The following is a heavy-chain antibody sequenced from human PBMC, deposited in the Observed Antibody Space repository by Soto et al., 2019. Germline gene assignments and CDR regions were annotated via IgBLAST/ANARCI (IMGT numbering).Heavy chain of an antibody. Sequence: EVQLVQSGAEVKKPGESLKISCKGSGYSFTSYHIVWVRQMPGKGLEWMGLIYPGDSETRYSPSLQGQVTMSADKSTGTADLQWSSLKASDTAMSYCARRSYCDGDCTRRPYDYYGMDVWGQGTTVTVSS. CDR2: IYPGDSET. V-gene: IGHV5-51*01. D-gene: IGHD2-21*02. CDR1: GYSFTSYH. J-gene: IGHJ6*02. CDR3: ARRSYCDGDCTRRPYDYYGMDV.